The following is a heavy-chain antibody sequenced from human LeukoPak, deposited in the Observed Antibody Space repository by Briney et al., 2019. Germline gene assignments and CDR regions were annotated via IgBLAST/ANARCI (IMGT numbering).Heavy chain of an antibody. J-gene: IGHJ4*02. CDR1: GFHQKRYA. Sequence: GGPLSLPCVASGFHQKRYAVFWLRPAPGKEVKWVSSLGSSGGYHLYARSVEGRFTISRDSSENILYLQMNRLGAEATALYYCARGGGGNSDFLATSTGASLSFDYWGKGALVTVSS. V-gene: IGHV3-23*01. CDR3: ARGGGGNSDFLATSTGASLSFDY. CDR2: LGSSGGYH. D-gene: IGHD1-26*01.